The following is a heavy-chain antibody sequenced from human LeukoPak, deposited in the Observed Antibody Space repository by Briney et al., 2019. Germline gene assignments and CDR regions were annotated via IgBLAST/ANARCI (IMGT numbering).Heavy chain of an antibody. CDR2: IYYSGST. V-gene: IGHV4-39*01. CDR1: GGSISSSSYY. Sequence: PSETLSLTCTVSGGSISSSSYYWGWIRQPPGKGLEWIGSIYYSGSTYYNPSLKSRVTISVDTSKHQFSLKLSSVTAADTAVYYCARYCSGGSCYSDAFDIWGQGTMVTVSS. D-gene: IGHD2-15*01. CDR3: ARYCSGGSCYSDAFDI. J-gene: IGHJ3*02.